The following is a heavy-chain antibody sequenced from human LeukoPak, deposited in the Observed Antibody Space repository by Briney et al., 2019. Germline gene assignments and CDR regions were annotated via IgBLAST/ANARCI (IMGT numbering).Heavy chain of an antibody. CDR1: GNYW. Sequence: GGSLRLSCAASGNYWMHWVRQVPGKGLVWVSHINSDGSWTSYADSVKGRFTISKDNAKNTVYLQMNSLRAEDTAVYYCVSFYETYWGRGTLVTVSS. CDR3: VSFYETY. J-gene: IGHJ4*02. D-gene: IGHD2/OR15-2a*01. V-gene: IGHV3-74*01. CDR2: INSDGSWT.